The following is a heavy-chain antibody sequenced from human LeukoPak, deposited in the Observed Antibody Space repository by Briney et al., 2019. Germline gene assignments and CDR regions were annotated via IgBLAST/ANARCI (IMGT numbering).Heavy chain of an antibody. CDR1: GNYW. Sequence: GGSLRLSCAASGNYWMHWVRQVPGKGLVWVSHINSDGSWTSYADSVKGRFTISKDNAKNTVYLQMNSLRAEDTAVYYCVSFYETYWGRGTLVTVSS. CDR3: VSFYETY. J-gene: IGHJ4*02. D-gene: IGHD2/OR15-2a*01. V-gene: IGHV3-74*01. CDR2: INSDGSWT.